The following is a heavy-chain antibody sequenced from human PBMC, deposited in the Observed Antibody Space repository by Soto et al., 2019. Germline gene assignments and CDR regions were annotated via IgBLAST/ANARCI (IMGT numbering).Heavy chain of an antibody. CDR1: GFTFTSHV. V-gene: IGHV3-23*01. CDR2: IGGSGGST. CDR3: AKGWGDG. D-gene: IGHD3-16*01. Sequence: EVQVLESGGGLVQPRGSLRLSCAASGFTFTSHVMSWVRQAPGKGLEWVSSIGGSGGSTYYADSVKGRFTVSRDNSKSTQYLQMNSLRVEDTAVYYCAKGWGDGWGQGTLVTVSS. J-gene: IGHJ4*02.